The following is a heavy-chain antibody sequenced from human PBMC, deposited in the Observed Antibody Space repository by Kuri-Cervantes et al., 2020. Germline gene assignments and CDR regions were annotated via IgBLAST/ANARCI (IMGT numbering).Heavy chain of an antibody. CDR1: GFSLSTSGVG. D-gene: IGHD4-17*01. J-gene: IGHJ6*03. Sequence: SGPTLVKPTQTLTLTCTFSGFSLSTSGVGVGWIRQPPGKALEWLALIYWDDDKRYSPSLESRLTITKDTSKSQVVLTMTNMDPVDTATYYCARLNYGDYLYYYYYYMDVWGKGTTVTVSS. V-gene: IGHV2-5*02. CDR2: IYWDDDK. CDR3: ARLNYGDYLYYYYYYMDV.